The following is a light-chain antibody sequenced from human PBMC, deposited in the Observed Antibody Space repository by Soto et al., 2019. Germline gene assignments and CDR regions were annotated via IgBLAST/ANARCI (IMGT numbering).Light chain of an antibody. J-gene: IGKJ3*01. CDR3: QHTNNFPLT. CDR2: ATS. CDR1: LGISTW. V-gene: IGKV1-12*01. Sequence: DIHMTQSPYSVSASVGDRVTITCRASLGISTWLAWYQQKPGKAPNLLIYATSSLQSGVPSRFSGTGSGTDFTLTITRLHPEDFAAYYSQHTNNFPLTFGPGTKVDI.